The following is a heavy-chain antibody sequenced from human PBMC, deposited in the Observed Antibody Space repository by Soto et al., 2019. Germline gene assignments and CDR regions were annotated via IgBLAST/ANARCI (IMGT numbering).Heavy chain of an antibody. J-gene: IGHJ4*02. D-gene: IGHD5-12*01. Sequence: QVQLQESGPGLVKPSQTLSLTCTVSGGSITRGGYYWTWIRQHPGKGMEWIGYIYYSGSTYYNPSLKSRLTISVDTSKNQCSLKLSSVTAAATAVYYCARVDSGGYAYFDYCGQGTLVTASS. CDR2: IYYSGST. CDR1: GGSITRGGYY. V-gene: IGHV4-31*03. CDR3: ARVDSGGYAYFDY.